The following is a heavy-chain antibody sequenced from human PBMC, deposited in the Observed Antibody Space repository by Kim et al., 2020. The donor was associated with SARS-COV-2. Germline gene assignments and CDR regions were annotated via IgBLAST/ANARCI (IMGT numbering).Heavy chain of an antibody. Sequence: PSLKSRLTINKDTSKNQVVLTMTNMDPVDTATYYCAHHKFSGWYSYYFDYWGQGTLVTVSS. V-gene: IGHV2-5*01. J-gene: IGHJ4*02. D-gene: IGHD6-19*01. CDR3: AHHKFSGWYSYYFDY.